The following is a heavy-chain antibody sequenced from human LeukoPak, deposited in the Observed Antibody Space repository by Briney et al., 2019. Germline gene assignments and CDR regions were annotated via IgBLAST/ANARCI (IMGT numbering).Heavy chain of an antibody. CDR1: GFTFSSYA. CDR2: INSDGSNT. V-gene: IGHV3-74*01. D-gene: IGHD1-26*01. J-gene: IGHJ4*02. Sequence: GGSLRLSCAASGFTFSSYAMSWVRQAPGKGLEWVSRINSDGSNTTYADSVKGRFTISRDNTKNTLYLQMNSLRAEDTAVYYCARIGASVGAIDYWGQGTLVTVSS. CDR3: ARIGASVGAIDY.